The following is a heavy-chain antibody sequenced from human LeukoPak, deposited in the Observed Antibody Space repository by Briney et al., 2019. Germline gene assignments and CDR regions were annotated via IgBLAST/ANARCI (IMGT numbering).Heavy chain of an antibody. CDR2: INPSGNTF. J-gene: IGHJ4*02. Sequence: GGSLRLSCAASGFTFSRYEVHWVRQAPGKGLEWVSNINPSGNTFYYADSVRGRFTISRDKDKNSLYLQMSSLRAEDTAVYYCARGRIYFDYWGQGTLVPVSS. CDR1: GFTFSRYE. V-gene: IGHV3-48*03. CDR3: ARGRIYFDY. D-gene: IGHD2-15*01.